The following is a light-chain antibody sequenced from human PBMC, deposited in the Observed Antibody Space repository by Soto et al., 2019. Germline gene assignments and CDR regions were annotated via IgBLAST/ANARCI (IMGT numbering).Light chain of an antibody. CDR3: AVWDDSLNAYV. Sequence: QSVLTQPPSASGTPEQRVTISCSGSSSNIGSNTVNWFQQLPGTAPKLLIYSNNQRTSGVPDRFSGSKSGTSASLAISGLQSEDEADYYCAVWDDSLNAYVFGTGTKLTVL. CDR1: SSNIGSNT. V-gene: IGLV1-44*01. J-gene: IGLJ1*01. CDR2: SNN.